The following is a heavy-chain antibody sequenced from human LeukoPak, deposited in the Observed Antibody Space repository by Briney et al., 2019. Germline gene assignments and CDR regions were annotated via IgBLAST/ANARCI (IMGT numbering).Heavy chain of an antibody. CDR2: ISSSSSTI. Sequence: PGGSLRLSCAASGFTFSSYSMNWVRQAPGKGLEWVSYISSSSSTIYYADSVKGRFTISRDNAKNSLYPQMNSLRAEDTAVYYCARDGGDSSGYYFTENFDYWGQGTPVTVSS. J-gene: IGHJ4*02. CDR1: GFTFSSYS. V-gene: IGHV3-48*01. CDR3: ARDGGDSSGYYFTENFDY. D-gene: IGHD3-22*01.